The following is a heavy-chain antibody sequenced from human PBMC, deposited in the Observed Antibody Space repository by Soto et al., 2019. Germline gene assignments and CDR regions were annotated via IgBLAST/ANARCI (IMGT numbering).Heavy chain of an antibody. D-gene: IGHD6-19*01. CDR1: GFTFSNHT. CDR3: AGVPQRIAVAGTSNRYYFDY. V-gene: IGHV3-21*01. CDR2: ISSRSSYI. Sequence: EVQLVESGGGLVKPGGSLRLSCAASGFTFSNHTMNWVRQAPGKGLEWVSSISSRSSYIYYADSVKGRFTISRDNAKNSLYLQTNSLRAEDTAVYYCAGVPQRIAVAGTSNRYYFDYWGQGILVTVSS. J-gene: IGHJ4*02.